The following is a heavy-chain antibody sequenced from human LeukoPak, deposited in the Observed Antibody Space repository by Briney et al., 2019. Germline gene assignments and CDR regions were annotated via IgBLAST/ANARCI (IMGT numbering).Heavy chain of an antibody. CDR2: ISGSSSYI. D-gene: IGHD2-2*01. J-gene: IGHJ3*02. CDR1: GFTFSSYS. V-gene: IGHV3-21*01. CDR3: ARDPVPAAMEDAFDI. Sequence: GGSLRLSCAASGFTFSSYSMNWVRQAPGKGLERVSSISGSSSYIYYADSVKGRFTISRDNAKKSLYLQMNSLRAEDTAVYYCARDPVPAAMEDAFDIWGQGTMVTVSS.